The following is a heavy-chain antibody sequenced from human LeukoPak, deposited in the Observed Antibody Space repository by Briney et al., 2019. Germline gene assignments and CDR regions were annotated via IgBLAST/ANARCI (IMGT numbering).Heavy chain of an antibody. D-gene: IGHD6-6*01. CDR1: GFTFCPYG. Sequence: GRSLRLSCAASGFTFCPYGMNWVRQAPGKGLEWVAVISHDGSLNYYADSVTGRFTISRDNPRNMLYLQMNSLRADDTAVYYCVKEGTPYVSSYFDYWGQGTLVTVSS. J-gene: IGHJ4*02. V-gene: IGHV3-30*18. CDR2: ISHDGSLN. CDR3: VKEGTPYVSSYFDY.